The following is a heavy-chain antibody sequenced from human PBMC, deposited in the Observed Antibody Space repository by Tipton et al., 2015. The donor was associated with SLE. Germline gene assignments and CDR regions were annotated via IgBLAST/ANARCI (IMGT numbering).Heavy chain of an antibody. CDR3: AREPVYYYYYMDV. Sequence: LRLSCAVYGGSFSVYYWSWIRQPPGKGLEWIGEINHSGSTNYNPSLKSRLTISVDTSKNQFSLKLSSVTAADTAVYFCAREPVYYYYYMDVWGKGTTVTVSS. J-gene: IGHJ6*03. CDR2: INHSGST. V-gene: IGHV4-34*01. CDR1: GGSFSVYY.